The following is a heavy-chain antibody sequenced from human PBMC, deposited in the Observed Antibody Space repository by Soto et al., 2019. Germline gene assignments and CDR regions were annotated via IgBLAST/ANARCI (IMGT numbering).Heavy chain of an antibody. V-gene: IGHV4-4*02. CDR3: ASRDPGTSVDY. CDR2: IYRTGST. J-gene: IGHJ4*02. Sequence: SETLSLTCAVSCASFTSNDWWTWVRQPPGRGLEWIGEIYRTGSTNYNPSLKSRVTISLDKSENQFSLKVTSLTAADTAVYYCASRDPGTSVDYWGQGTLVTVS. CDR1: CASFTSNDW. D-gene: IGHD1-7*01.